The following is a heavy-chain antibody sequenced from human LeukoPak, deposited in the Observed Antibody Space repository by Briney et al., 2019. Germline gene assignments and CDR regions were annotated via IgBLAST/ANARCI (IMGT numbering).Heavy chain of an antibody. J-gene: IGHJ4*02. D-gene: IGHD4-11*01. CDR3: ARGKTVTNYYDY. CDR2: INHSGST. Sequence: PSETLSLTCAVYGGSFSGYYWSWIRQPPGKGLEWIGEINHSGSTNYNPSPKSRVTISVDTSKNQFSLKLSSVTAADTAVYYCARGKTVTNYYDYWGQGTLVTVSS. V-gene: IGHV4-34*01. CDR1: GGSFSGYY.